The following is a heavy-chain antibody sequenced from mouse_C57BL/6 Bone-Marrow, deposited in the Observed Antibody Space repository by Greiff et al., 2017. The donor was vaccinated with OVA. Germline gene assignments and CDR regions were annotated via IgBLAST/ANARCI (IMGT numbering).Heavy chain of an antibody. Sequence: VQLQQSGPELVKPGASVKISCKASGYSFTGYYMNWVKQSPEKSLEWIGEINPSTGGTTYNQKFKAKATLTVDKSSSTAYMQLKSLTSEDSAVYYCAREERAYYYGSSYPSFDYWGQGTTLTVSS. V-gene: IGHV1-42*01. J-gene: IGHJ2*01. CDR3: AREERAYYYGSSYPSFDY. CDR2: INPSTGGT. CDR1: GYSFTGYY. D-gene: IGHD1-1*01.